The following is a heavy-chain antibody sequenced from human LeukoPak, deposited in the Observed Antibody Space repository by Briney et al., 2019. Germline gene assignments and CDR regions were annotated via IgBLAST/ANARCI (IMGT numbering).Heavy chain of an antibody. V-gene: IGHV4-59*01. CDR1: GGSISPYY. CDR3: ARDVGRLRYYFDY. CDR2: IYYGGST. J-gene: IGHJ4*02. D-gene: IGHD1-26*01. Sequence: KPSETLSLTCTVSGGSISPYYWNWIRQPPGKGLEWIGYIYYGGSTNYNPSLKSRVTISVDTSKNQFSLRLSSMTAADTAVYYCARDVGRLRYYFDYWGQGTLVTVSS.